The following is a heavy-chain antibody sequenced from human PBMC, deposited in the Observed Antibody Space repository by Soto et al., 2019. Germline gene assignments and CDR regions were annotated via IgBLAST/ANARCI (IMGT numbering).Heavy chain of an antibody. CDR2: MNPNSGNT. CDR3: ARALRKMGYCSGGICYLESYYYYMDV. D-gene: IGHD2-15*01. Sequence: GASVKVSCKASGYTFTSYDINWVRQATGQGLEWMGWMNPNSGNTGYAQKFQGRVTMTRNTSISTAYMELSSLRSEDTAVYYCARALRKMGYCSGGICYLESYYYYMDVSRKGTTVTVSS. CDR1: GYTFTSYD. V-gene: IGHV1-8*01. J-gene: IGHJ6*03.